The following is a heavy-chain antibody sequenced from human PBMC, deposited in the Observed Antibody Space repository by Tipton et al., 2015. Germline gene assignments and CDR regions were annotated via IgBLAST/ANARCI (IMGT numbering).Heavy chain of an antibody. V-gene: IGHV4-38-2*02. J-gene: IGHJ4*02. CDR3: ARETTYYYDSSGGPVNYFDY. CDR2: ISHSGNT. Sequence: TLSLTCAVSAYSISSDYYWGWIRQPPGKGLEWIGSISHSGNTYYNPSLKGRVTMSRDTSKNQFSLKLSSVTAADTAVYYCARETTYYYDSSGGPVNYFDYWGQGTLVTVSS. CDR1: AYSISSDYY. D-gene: IGHD3-22*01.